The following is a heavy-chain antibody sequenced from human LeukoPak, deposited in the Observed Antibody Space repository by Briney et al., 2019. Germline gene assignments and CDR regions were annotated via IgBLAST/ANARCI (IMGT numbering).Heavy chain of an antibody. D-gene: IGHD4-17*01. CDR3: TREYGFMTTVFHAFDI. CDR2: VYYSGNT. V-gene: IGHV4-39*07. J-gene: IGHJ3*02. Sequence: PSETLSLTCAVSGGSITSSSYYWGWIRQPPGKGLEWIGSVYYSGNTYYNSSLKSRVTISVDTSKNQFSLKLSSVTAADTAIYYCTREYGFMTTVFHAFDIWGQGTMVTVSS. CDR1: GGSITSSSYY.